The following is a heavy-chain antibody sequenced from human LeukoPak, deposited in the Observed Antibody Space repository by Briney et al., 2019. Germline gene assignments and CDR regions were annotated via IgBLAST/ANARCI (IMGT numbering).Heavy chain of an antibody. D-gene: IGHD4-23*01. CDR3: ARDYGGNSGTGAFDI. CDR1: GGSISSGGYY. J-gene: IGHJ3*02. CDR2: IYYSGST. Sequence: SETLSLTCTVSGGSISSGGYYWSWIRQHPGKGLEWIGYIYYSGSTYYNPSLKSRVTISVDTSKNQFSLKLSSVTAADTAVYYCARDYGGNSGTGAFDIWGQGTMVTVSS. V-gene: IGHV4-31*03.